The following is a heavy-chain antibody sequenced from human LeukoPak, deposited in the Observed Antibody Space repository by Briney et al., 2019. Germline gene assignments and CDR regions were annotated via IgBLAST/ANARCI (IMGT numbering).Heavy chain of an antibody. Sequence: GGSLRLSCAASGFTFSSYAMHWVRQAPGKGLEWVAVISYDGSNKYYADSVKGRFTISRDNSKNTLYPQMNSLRAEDTAVYYCARDKYCSGGSCSSAFDIWGQGTMVTVSS. V-gene: IGHV3-30*04. CDR3: ARDKYCSGGSCSSAFDI. J-gene: IGHJ3*02. D-gene: IGHD2-15*01. CDR2: ISYDGSNK. CDR1: GFTFSSYA.